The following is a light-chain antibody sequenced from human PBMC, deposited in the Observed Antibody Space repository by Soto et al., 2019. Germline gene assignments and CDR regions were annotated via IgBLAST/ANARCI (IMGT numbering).Light chain of an antibody. CDR3: SSFTSSSTLRV. J-gene: IGLJ3*02. CDR2: GVI. CDR1: SSDIESYDF. V-gene: IGLV2-14*01. Sequence: QSALTQPASVSGSPGQSITISCTGTSSDIESYDFVSWYQQHPGKAPKLIIYGVINRPSGVSNRFSGSKSGSTASLTISGLQAEDEADHYCSSFTSSSTLRVFGGGTKVTVL.